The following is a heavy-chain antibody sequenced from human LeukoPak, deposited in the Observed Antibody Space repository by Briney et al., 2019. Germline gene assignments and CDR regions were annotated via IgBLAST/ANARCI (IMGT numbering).Heavy chain of an antibody. CDR2: IYSGSSYT. CDR3: ARVIQTFYYDSSGYYSSASNAF. J-gene: IGHJ4*02. CDR1: GFTFSSYS. V-gene: IGHV3-21*01. D-gene: IGHD3-22*01. Sequence: GGSLRLSCAGSGFTFSSYSMNWVRQTPGKGLEWVSSIYSGSSYTYYTDSVKGRFTISRDNAKNSRYLQMNSLRAEDTAVYYCARVIQTFYYDSSGYYSSASNAFWGQGTLVTVSS.